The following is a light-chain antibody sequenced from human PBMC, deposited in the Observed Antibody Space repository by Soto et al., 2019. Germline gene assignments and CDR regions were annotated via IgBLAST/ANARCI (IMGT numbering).Light chain of an antibody. CDR3: QQHNNWPT. CDR1: QSVSSN. V-gene: IGKV3-15*01. CDR2: GAS. Sequence: EIVMTQAPATLSVSPGERATLSCRASQSVSSNLAWYQQKPGQAPRLLIYGASTRATVIPARFSGSGSVTEFTLTISRLQSEDYAVYYCQQHNNWPTFGQGTKLEIK. J-gene: IGKJ2*01.